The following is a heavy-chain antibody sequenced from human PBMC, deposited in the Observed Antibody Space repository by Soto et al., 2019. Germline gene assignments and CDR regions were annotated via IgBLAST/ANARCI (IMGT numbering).Heavy chain of an antibody. D-gene: IGHD6-19*01. CDR3: ARAVNRSGWPAYYYYYYGMDV. CDR2: INAGNGNT. V-gene: IGHV1-3*01. Sequence: ASVKVSCKASGYTFTSYAMHWVRQAPGQRLEWMGWINAGNGNTNYAQKFQGRVTMTRDTSISTAYMELSRLRSDDTAVYYCARAVNRSGWPAYYYYYYGMDVWGQGTTVTVSS. CDR1: GYTFTSYA. J-gene: IGHJ6*02.